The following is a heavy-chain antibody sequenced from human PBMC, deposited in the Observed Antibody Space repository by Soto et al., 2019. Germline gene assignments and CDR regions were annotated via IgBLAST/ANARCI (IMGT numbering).Heavy chain of an antibody. D-gene: IGHD3-10*01. Sequence: SETLSLTCTVSGGSISSSSYYWGWIRQPPGKGLEWIGSIYYSGSTYYNPSLKSRVTISVDTSKNQFSLKLSSVTAADTAVYYCARHRVRGTPKFDYWGQGTLVTVSS. CDR2: IYYSGST. V-gene: IGHV4-39*01. CDR3: ARHRVRGTPKFDY. J-gene: IGHJ4*02. CDR1: GGSISSSSYY.